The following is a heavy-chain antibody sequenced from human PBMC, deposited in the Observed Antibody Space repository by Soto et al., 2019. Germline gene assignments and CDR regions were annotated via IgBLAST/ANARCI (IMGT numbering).Heavy chain of an antibody. CDR2: ISTYNGNT. J-gene: IGHJ2*01. CDR3: ARVDYDILTEYWYFDL. D-gene: IGHD3-9*01. CDR1: GYTFTSYG. Sequence: QVQLVQSGAEVKKPGASVKVSCKASGYTFTSYGISWVRQATGQGLEWMGWISTYNGNTNYAQKLQGRVTMTTDTYTSTAYMELRSLRSDETAVYYCARVDYDILTEYWYFDLWGRGTLVTVAS. V-gene: IGHV1-18*01.